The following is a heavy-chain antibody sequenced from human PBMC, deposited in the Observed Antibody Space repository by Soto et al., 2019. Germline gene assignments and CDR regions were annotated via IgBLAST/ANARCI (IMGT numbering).Heavy chain of an antibody. CDR3: ARYRNIVVVVAATDFDY. D-gene: IGHD2-15*01. Sequence: ESLKISCKGSGHSVTSYRIGWVRQMPRKCLEWMGIIYPGDSDTRYSPSFQGQVTISADKSISTAYLQWSSLKASDTAMYYCARYRNIVVVVAATDFDYWGQGTLVTVS. J-gene: IGHJ4*02. CDR2: IYPGDSDT. CDR1: GHSVTSYR. V-gene: IGHV5-51*01.